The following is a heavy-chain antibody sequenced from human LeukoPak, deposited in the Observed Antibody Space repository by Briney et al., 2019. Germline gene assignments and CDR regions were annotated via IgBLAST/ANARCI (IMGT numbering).Heavy chain of an antibody. V-gene: IGHV3-23*01. CDR3: AKYRGFGDSYDS. D-gene: IGHD3-10*01. CDR2: IGGSST. CDR1: GFPFTIYA. Sequence: PGGSLRLSCAASGFPFTIYAMSWVRPAPGKGLEWVSSIGGSSTYYADFVKGRFTISRDTSKNTMDLQMNSLRAEDTAIYYCAKYRGFGDSYDSWGQGTLVTVSS. J-gene: IGHJ4*02.